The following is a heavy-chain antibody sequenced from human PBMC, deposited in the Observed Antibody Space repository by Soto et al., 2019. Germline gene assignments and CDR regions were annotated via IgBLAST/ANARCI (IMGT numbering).Heavy chain of an antibody. CDR2: ISSSGSTI. CDR3: ARVGVXGYCSSTSCPSPHGMDV. Sequence: PGGSLRLSCAASGFTFSGYEMNWVRQAPGKGLEWVSYISSSGSTIYYADSVKGRFTISRDNAKNSLYLQMNSLRAEDTAVYYCARVGVXGYCSSTSCPSPHGMDVWGQGTTVTVSS. J-gene: IGHJ6*02. CDR1: GFTFSGYE. D-gene: IGHD2-2*01. V-gene: IGHV3-48*03.